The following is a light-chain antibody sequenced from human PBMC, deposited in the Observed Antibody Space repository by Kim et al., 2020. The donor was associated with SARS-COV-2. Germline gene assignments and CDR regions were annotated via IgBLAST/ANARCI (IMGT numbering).Light chain of an antibody. CDR2: DNN. J-gene: IGLJ3*02. CDR3: GTWDSSLSAWV. V-gene: IGLV1-51*01. CDR1: GSNIGNNY. Sequence: GQKVTISCSGSGSNIGNNYVSWYQQLPGTAPKLLIYDNNKRPSGIPDRFSGAKSGTSATLGITGLQTGDEADYYCGTWDSSLSAWVFGGGTQLTVL.